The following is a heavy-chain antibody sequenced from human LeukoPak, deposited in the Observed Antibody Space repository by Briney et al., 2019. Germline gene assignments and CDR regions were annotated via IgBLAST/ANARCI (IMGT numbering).Heavy chain of an antibody. CDR2: TIPILGIA. V-gene: IGHV1-69*02. CDR1: GGTFSSYT. D-gene: IGHD5-12*01. J-gene: IGHJ3*02. CDR3: APRFRNSGYDPFDI. Sequence: SVKVSCKASGGTFSSYTISWVRQAPGQGLEWMGRTIPILGIANYAQEFQGRVTVTADKSTSTAYMELSSLRSEDTAVYYCAPRFRNSGYDPFDIWGQGTMVTVSS.